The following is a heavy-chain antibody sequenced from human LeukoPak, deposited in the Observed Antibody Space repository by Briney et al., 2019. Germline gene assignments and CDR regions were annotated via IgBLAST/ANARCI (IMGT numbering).Heavy chain of an antibody. CDR3: AREWRTFDY. CDR1: GFTVSSNY. CDR2: ISYDGSNK. Sequence: GGSLRLSCAASGFTVSSNYMSWVRQAPGKGLEWVAVISYDGSNKYYADSVKGRFTISRDNSKNTLYLQMNSLRAEDTAVYYCAREWRTFDYWGQGTLVTVSS. D-gene: IGHD5-12*01. J-gene: IGHJ4*02. V-gene: IGHV3-30*03.